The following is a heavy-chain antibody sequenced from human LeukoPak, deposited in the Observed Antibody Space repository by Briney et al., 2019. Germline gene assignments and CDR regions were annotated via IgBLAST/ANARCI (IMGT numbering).Heavy chain of an antibody. CDR1: GGSITNYY. J-gene: IGHJ4*02. Sequence: PSETLSLTCTVSGGSITNYYWSWMRQPPGKGLEWIGYIHYSGSTNYNPSLKSRVTISLDTSKNQFSLRPTSVTAADTAVYYCASTEWNYARWGQGTLVTVSS. D-gene: IGHD1-7*01. CDR2: IHYSGST. V-gene: IGHV4-59*08. CDR3: ASTEWNYAR.